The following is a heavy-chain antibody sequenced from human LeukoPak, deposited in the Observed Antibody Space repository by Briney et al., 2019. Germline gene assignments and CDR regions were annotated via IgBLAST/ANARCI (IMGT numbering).Heavy chain of an antibody. CDR1: GVNVSSNNGA. J-gene: IGHJ4*02. V-gene: IGHV6-1*01. Sequence: SQTLSLTCAISGVNVSSNNGAWNWIRQSPSRGLEWLGRTYYRSKWYNEYAVSMRGRMTINADTSKNQFSLHLNSVTPEDTAIYYCARDVATSGWYTFDYWGQGTLVTVSS. D-gene: IGHD6-19*01. CDR3: ARDVATSGWYTFDY. CDR2: TYYRSKWYN.